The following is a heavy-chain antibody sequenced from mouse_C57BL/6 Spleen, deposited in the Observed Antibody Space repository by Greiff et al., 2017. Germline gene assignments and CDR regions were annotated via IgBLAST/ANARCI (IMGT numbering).Heavy chain of an antibody. CDR1: GFNINDYY. J-gene: IGHJ2*01. CDR2: IDPEDGDT. D-gene: IGHD1-1*01. CDR3: TTYYYGSSFDY. Sequence: VQLKQSGAELVRPGASVTLSCTASGFNINDYYMHWVKQRPEHGLEWIGRIDPEDGDTEYAPKFQGKATMTADTSSNTAYLQLSSLTSEDTAVYYCTTYYYGSSFDYWGQGTTLTVSA. V-gene: IGHV14-1*01.